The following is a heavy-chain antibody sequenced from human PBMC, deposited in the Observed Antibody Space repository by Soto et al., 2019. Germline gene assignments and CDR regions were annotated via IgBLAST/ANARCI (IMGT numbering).Heavy chain of an antibody. Sequence: SQTLSITCAVSGYSLSSGYFWGWFKQPPGKGLERIGRIYHSGSTYYNPSLKSRVTISVDTSKNQFSLKLSSVTAADSAVYYCARDPDGSGILGIWGQGTMVTVSS. V-gene: IGHV4-38-2*02. D-gene: IGHD3-22*01. J-gene: IGHJ3*02. CDR2: IYHSGST. CDR1: GYSLSSGYF. CDR3: ARDPDGSGILGI.